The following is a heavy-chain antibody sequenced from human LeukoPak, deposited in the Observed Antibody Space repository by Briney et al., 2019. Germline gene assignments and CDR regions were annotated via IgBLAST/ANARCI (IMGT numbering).Heavy chain of an antibody. CDR3: ARDERRCSDGTNCYPGDY. D-gene: IGHD2-21*01. V-gene: IGHV3-21*01. Sequence: GGSLRLSCEGSGFTFSAYAMSWVRQAPGKGLEWVSAISRTSYSIYYADAVRGRFTVSRDNARGVVYLQMNSLRADDSAVYYCARDERRCSDGTNCYPGDYWGQGTLVTVSS. CDR2: ISRTSYSI. CDR1: GFTFSAYA. J-gene: IGHJ4*02.